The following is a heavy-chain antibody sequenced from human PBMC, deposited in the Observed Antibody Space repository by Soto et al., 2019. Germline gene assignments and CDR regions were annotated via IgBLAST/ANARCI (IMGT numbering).Heavy chain of an antibody. Sequence: SETLSLTCTVSGGSISSSSYYWGWIRQPPGKGLEWIGSIYYSGSTYYNPSLKSRVTISVDTSKNQFSLKLSSVTAADTAVDYCARHDYGTYATYYYGSGPHLGNWGQGTLVTVSS. CDR2: IYYSGST. CDR3: ARHDYGTYATYYYGSGPHLGN. V-gene: IGHV4-39*01. CDR1: GGSISSSSYY. J-gene: IGHJ4*02. D-gene: IGHD3-10*01.